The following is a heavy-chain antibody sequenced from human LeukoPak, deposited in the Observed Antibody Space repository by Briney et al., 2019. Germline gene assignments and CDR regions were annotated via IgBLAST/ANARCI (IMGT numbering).Heavy chain of an antibody. Sequence: SETLSLTCTVSDYSISSGYFWVWIRQPPGRGLEWIGRIYHSGTTYYNPSLKSRVTISVDTSKNQFSLKLSSVTAADTALYYCARVLNGEIYYYYYGMDVWGQGTTVTVSS. V-gene: IGHV4-38-2*02. D-gene: IGHD4-17*01. CDR2: IYHSGTT. CDR3: ARVLNGEIYYYYYGMDV. J-gene: IGHJ6*02. CDR1: DYSISSGYF.